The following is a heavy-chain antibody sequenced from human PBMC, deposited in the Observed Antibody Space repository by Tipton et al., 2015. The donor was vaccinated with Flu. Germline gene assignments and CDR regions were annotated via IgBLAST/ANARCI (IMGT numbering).Heavy chain of an antibody. Sequence: LSLTCAGSGFTFSSYWMSWVRQVPGKGLEWVANIKQDGSEKYYVDSVKGRFTISRDNAKSSLYLQMNSLRAEDTAVYYCATLGDGYNWDHFDYWGQGTLVTVSS. J-gene: IGHJ4*02. CDR2: IKQDGSEK. D-gene: IGHD5-24*01. V-gene: IGHV3-7*01. CDR1: GFTFSSYW. CDR3: ATLGDGYNWDHFDY.